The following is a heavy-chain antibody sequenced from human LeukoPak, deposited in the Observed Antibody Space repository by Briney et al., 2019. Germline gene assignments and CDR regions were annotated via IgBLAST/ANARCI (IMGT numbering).Heavy chain of an antibody. CDR1: GFTFSSYA. CDR2: ISSSISYI. V-gene: IGHV3-21*01. CDR3: ARGKTISATYYYDSSGYYLLAY. D-gene: IGHD3-22*01. J-gene: IGHJ4*02. Sequence: GGSLRLSCAASGFTFSSYAMSWVRQAPGKGLEWVSAISSSISYIYYADSVKGRFTISRDNAKNSLYLQMNSLRAEDTAVYYCARGKTISATYYYDSSGYYLLAYWGQGTLVTVSS.